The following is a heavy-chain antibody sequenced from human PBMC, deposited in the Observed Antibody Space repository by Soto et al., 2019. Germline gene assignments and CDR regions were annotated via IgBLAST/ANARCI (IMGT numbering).Heavy chain of an antibody. V-gene: IGHV3-73*02. D-gene: IGHD5-18*01. CDR3: TRRHVDTASPYYGMDV. CDR1: GFTFSGSA. J-gene: IGHJ6*02. Sequence: EVQLVESGGGLVQPGGSLKLSCAASGFTFSGSAMHWVHQASGKGLEWVGRIRSKANSYATAYAASVKGRFTISRDDSKNTAYLQMNSLKTEDTAVYYCTRRHVDTASPYYGMDVWGQGTTVTVSS. CDR2: IRSKANSYAT.